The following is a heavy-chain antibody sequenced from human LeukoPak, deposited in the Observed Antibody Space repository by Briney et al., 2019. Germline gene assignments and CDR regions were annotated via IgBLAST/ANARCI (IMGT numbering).Heavy chain of an antibody. J-gene: IGHJ4*02. CDR2: IKEDGSEK. Sequence: PGGSLSLSCAASGFTFSTYWMNWVRQAPGKGLEWVANIKEDGSEKYYVDSVKGRFTISRDNAKNSLYLQMNSLRAEDTAVYYCATSTYYYDSWGQGTLVTVSS. CDR1: GFTFSTYW. CDR3: ATSTYYYDS. V-gene: IGHV3-7*05.